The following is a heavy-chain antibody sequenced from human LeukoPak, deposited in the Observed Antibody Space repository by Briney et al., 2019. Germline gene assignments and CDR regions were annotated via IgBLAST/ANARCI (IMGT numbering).Heavy chain of an antibody. Sequence: GGPLRLSCAASGFTVSSNYMSWVRQAPGKGLEWVSVIYSGGSTYYADSVKGRFTISRDNSKSTLYLQMNSLRAEDTAVYYCARNRAAAGTGWFDPWGQGTLVTVSS. V-gene: IGHV3-53*01. CDR1: GFTVSSNY. CDR2: IYSGGST. CDR3: ARNRAAAGTGWFDP. D-gene: IGHD6-13*01. J-gene: IGHJ5*02.